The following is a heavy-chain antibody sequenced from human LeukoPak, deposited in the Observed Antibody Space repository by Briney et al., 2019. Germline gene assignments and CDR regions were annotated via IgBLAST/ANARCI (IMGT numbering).Heavy chain of an antibody. J-gene: IGHJ4*02. Sequence: SETLSLTCTVSGVSISNYHWSWIRQPAGKGLEWIGRIYNRGNTNYNASLQSRVTMSVDTSRNQFSLKLTSVTAADTAVYYCARCGGSGDTRGYFDYWGQGTLVTVSS. CDR3: ARCGGSGDTRGYFDY. CDR1: GVSISNYH. CDR2: IYNRGNT. V-gene: IGHV4-4*07. D-gene: IGHD2-15*01.